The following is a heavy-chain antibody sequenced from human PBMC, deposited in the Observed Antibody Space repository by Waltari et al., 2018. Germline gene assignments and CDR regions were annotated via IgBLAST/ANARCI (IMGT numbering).Heavy chain of an antibody. CDR1: GFTFRSYA. CDR2: ILAGGSTK. V-gene: IGHV3-23*01. CDR3: AKDLSSSATRGPYFHYGMDV. Sequence: EVQLLESGGGLVQAGGSLRLSCSASGFTFRSYAMPWVRQAPGKGLGVASGILAGGSTKYYADSVKGRFTISRDNSKNTLYLQMSSLRADDTAVYYCAKDLSSSATRGPYFHYGMDVWGQGTTVTVSS. D-gene: IGHD6-13*01. J-gene: IGHJ6*02.